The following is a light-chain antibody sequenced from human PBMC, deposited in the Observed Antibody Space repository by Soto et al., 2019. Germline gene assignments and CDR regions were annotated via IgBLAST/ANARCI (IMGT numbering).Light chain of an antibody. CDR3: QNYNRAPWT. Sequence: EIVLTQSPGTLSLSPGERATLSCRASQSVSSSYLAWYQQKPGQAPRLLIYGASSRATGIPDRFSGSGSGTDFTLTISSLQTEDVATYYCQNYNRAPWTFGQGTKVESK. CDR2: GAS. J-gene: IGKJ1*01. CDR1: QSVSSSY. V-gene: IGKV3-20*01.